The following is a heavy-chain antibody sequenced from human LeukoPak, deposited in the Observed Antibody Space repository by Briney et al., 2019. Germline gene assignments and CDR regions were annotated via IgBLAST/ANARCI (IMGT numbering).Heavy chain of an antibody. Sequence: SETLSLTRTVSGVSISSYYCSGIRQPAPKGLGWIGRMYTSMSANYNPSLNTRVTISVDTSKNQFSLNLSSGTAPDPAGYYCSRERINLVRGASSSSYSMEVWGKATTVTIPS. CDR1: GVSISSYY. CDR3: SRERINLVRGASSSSYSMEV. D-gene: IGHD3-10*01. V-gene: IGHV4-4*07. CDR2: MYTSMSA. J-gene: IGHJ6*03.